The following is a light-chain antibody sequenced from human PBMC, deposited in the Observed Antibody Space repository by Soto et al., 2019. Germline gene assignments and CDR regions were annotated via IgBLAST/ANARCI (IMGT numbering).Light chain of an antibody. CDR2: TAS. J-gene: IGKJ4*01. CDR3: QQYESFPLT. V-gene: IGKV1-16*01. CDR1: QGINKF. Sequence: DIPMTQSPSSLSASVGDSVTITCRASQGINKFLAWFQQKPGTAPKSLISTASRLQSGVPSRFSGSGSGTHFTLTITNLQPEDFATYYCQQYESFPLTFGGGTRVEIK.